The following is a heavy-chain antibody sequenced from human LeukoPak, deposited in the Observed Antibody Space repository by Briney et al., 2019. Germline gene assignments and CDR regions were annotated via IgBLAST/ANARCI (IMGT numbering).Heavy chain of an antibody. J-gene: IGHJ4*01. CDR3: ARGVGSGLGTRAIDDN. V-gene: IGHV1-69*06. CDR2: IIPIFGTA. D-gene: IGHD7-27*01. Sequence: SVKVSCKASGGTFSSYAISWVRQAPGQGLEWMGGIIPIFGTANYAQKFQGRVTITADKSTSTAYMELSSLRSEDTAVYYCARGVGSGLGTRAIDDNWGKEPWSPSPQ. CDR1: GGTFSSYA.